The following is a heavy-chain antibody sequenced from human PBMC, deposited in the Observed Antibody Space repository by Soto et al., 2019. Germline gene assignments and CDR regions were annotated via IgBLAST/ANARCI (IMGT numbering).Heavy chain of an antibody. J-gene: IGHJ6*02. CDR3: VREGGTLGLSPVALVPTQAYHYLGMDV. CDR1: GYAFTAYF. V-gene: IGHV1-2*04. Sequence: ASVKVSCKASGYAFTAYFIHWVRQAPGQGPEWMGWINPNTGDTNYAQKFQGWVSMTRDTSISTVYLELSRLKSDDTAVFYCVREGGTLGLSPVALVPTQAYHYLGMDVWGQGTTVTVSS. D-gene: IGHD3-16*01. CDR2: INPNTGDT.